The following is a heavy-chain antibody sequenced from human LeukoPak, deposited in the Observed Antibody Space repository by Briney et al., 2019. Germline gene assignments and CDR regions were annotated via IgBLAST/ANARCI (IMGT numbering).Heavy chain of an antibody. D-gene: IGHD1-26*01. CDR3: ARNRATAATPVPDQ. CDR2: IYYGGTT. J-gene: IGHJ4*02. V-gene: IGHV4-59*01. CDR1: GASISSFY. Sequence: PSETLSLTCTVSGASISSFYCSWVPQPPGKGLGWIGYIYYGGTTHYNPSLKSRVTISPDMSTKQFSLKVRSLSAPDTAVYFCARNRATAATPVPDQWGQGTLVTVSS.